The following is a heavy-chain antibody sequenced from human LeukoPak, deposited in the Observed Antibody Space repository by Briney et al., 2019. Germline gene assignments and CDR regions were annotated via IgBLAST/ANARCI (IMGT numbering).Heavy chain of an antibody. V-gene: IGHV4-39*07. J-gene: IGHJ5*02. CDR3: ARDKGQYGSGTRGFTWFDP. CDR2: IYSRGST. Sequence: SETLSLTCIVSGGSISSSNYYWGWIRQSPGKGLEWLGSIYSRGSTYYNPSLKSRVIVSSHMSKTQFSLMLNSVTAADTAVYYCARDKGQYGSGTRGFTWFDPWGQGALVTVSS. D-gene: IGHD3-10*01. CDR1: GGSISSSNYY.